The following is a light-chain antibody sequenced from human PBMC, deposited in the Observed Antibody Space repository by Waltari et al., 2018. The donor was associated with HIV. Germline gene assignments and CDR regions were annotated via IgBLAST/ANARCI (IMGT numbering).Light chain of an antibody. CDR2: GNN. CDR3: QSYDSRLSAVV. Sequence: QSVLTQQPSVPGAPGQRVTIPCTGSSSNIGPDYDLHWYQQHQGTVPNHLIHGNNNRPSGVPDRFSGSKSGTSASLAITGLQAEDEADYYCQSYDSRLSAVVFGGGTKLTVL. V-gene: IGLV1-40*01. CDR1: SSNIGPDYD. J-gene: IGLJ2*01.